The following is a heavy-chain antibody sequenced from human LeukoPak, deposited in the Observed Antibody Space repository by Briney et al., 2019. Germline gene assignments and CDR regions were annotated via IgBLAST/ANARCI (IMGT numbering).Heavy chain of an antibody. D-gene: IGHD6-19*01. CDR1: GGSISSYY. V-gene: IGHV4-59*01. Sequence: PSETLSLTCTVSGGSISSYYCSWIRQPPGKGLEWIGYIYYSGSTNYNPSLKSRVTISVDTSKNQFSLKLSSVTAADTAVYYCASDESYSSGSDAFDIWGQGTMVTVSS. J-gene: IGHJ3*02. CDR2: IYYSGST. CDR3: ASDESYSSGSDAFDI.